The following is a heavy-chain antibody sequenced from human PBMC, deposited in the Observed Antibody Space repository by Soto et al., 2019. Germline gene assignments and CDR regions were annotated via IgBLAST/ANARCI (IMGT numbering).Heavy chain of an antibody. Sequence: QVQLQQWGAGLLKPSETLSLTCAVYGGSFSGYYWSWIRQPPGKGLEWIGEINHSGSTNYNPSLKSRVTISVDTSKHQFSLKLSSVTAADTAVYYCARTPPRAIVATRGFFDYWGQGTLVTVSS. D-gene: IGHD5-12*01. CDR2: INHSGST. CDR1: GGSFSGYY. CDR3: ARTPPRAIVATRGFFDY. J-gene: IGHJ4*02. V-gene: IGHV4-34*01.